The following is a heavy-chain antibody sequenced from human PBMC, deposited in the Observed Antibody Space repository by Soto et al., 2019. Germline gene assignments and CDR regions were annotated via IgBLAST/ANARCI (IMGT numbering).Heavy chain of an antibody. CDR1: GGTFNTYT. CDR2: ILPILGSV. J-gene: IGHJ1*01. CDR3: GRIPRYSVTTSDPLDH. V-gene: IGHV1-69*02. Sequence: HVQLVQSGAEVKKPGSSVTISCKASGGTFNTYTFRWVRQAPGQGLEWMGSILPILGSVNYAQNFQGRLSITADQSATTAYMELSSLTSHDTAVYFCGRIPRYSVTTSDPLDHWGQGTMVTVSS. D-gene: IGHD3-3*01.